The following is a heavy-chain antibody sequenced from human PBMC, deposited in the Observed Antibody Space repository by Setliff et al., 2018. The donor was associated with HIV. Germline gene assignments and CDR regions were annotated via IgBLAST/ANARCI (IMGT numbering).Heavy chain of an antibody. D-gene: IGHD3-16*01. V-gene: IGHV4-30-2*01. CDR2: INHSGRT. CDR1: GASTGSGRYS. CDR3: VHSLLGAPMVDY. Sequence: SETLSLTCAVSGASTGSGRYSWSWIRQPPGKGLEWTGEINHSGRTYYNPSLKSRVAMSIDTSKNQFSLRLNSVTAADTAMYYCVHSLLGAPMVDYWGQGTLVTVSS. J-gene: IGHJ4*02.